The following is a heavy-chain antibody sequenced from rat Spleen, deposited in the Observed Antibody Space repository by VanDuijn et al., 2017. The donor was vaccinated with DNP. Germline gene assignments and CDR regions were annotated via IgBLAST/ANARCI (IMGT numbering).Heavy chain of an antibody. CDR3: ATYSTDIGYFDY. CDR1: GFTFNNYW. V-gene: IGHV5-31*01. D-gene: IGHD1-2*01. J-gene: IGHJ2*01. Sequence: EVQLVETGGGLVQPGRSLKLSCVASGFTFNNYWMTWIRQVPGKGLEWIASITNTGGNTYYVDSVKGRFTISRDNAKNTLYLQMDSLRSEDTATYYCATYSTDIGYFDYWDQGVMVTVSS. CDR2: ITNTGGNT.